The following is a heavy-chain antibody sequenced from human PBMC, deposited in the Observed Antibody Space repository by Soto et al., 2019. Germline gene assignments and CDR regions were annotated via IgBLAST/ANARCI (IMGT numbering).Heavy chain of an antibody. D-gene: IGHD5-12*01. CDR1: AFTFSNAW. Sequence: PGGCLRRSCAAAAFTFSNAWMSWVRQPPGKGLEWVGRIKIKTDGGTTDYAAPVEGRFTISRDDSKNTLYLQMNSMKTEDTAVYYCTTEWLLDAFDIWGQGTMVTVSS. CDR3: TTEWLLDAFDI. CDR2: IKIKTDGGTT. J-gene: IGHJ3*02. V-gene: IGHV3-15*01.